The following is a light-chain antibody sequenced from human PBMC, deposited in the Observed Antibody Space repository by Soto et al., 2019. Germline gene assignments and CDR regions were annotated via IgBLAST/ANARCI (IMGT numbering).Light chain of an antibody. CDR3: QQYNNWPLT. CDR2: GAS. J-gene: IGKJ5*01. V-gene: IGKV3-15*01. CDR1: QSVSSN. Sequence: EIVMTHSPATLSVSPGERATLSCRASQSVSSNLAWYQQKPGQAPRLLIYGASTRATGIPARFSGSGSGTEFTLTISSLQSEDFAFYYCQQYNNWPLTFGQGTRLEIK.